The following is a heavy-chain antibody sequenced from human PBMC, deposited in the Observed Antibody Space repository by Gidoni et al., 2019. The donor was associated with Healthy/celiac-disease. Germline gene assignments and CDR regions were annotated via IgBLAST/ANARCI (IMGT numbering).Heavy chain of an antibody. CDR2: ISAYNGNT. D-gene: IGHD4-17*01. Sequence: QVQLVQSGAEVKKPGAPVKVSCKAYGDTVTSYGISWVRQAPGQGLEWMGGISAYNGNTNSAQKLQGRVTMTTDTSTSTAYMELRSLRSDATAVYYCARVSTTVTNYDFDYWGQGTLVTVSS. J-gene: IGHJ4*02. V-gene: IGHV1-18*01. CDR1: GDTVTSYG. CDR3: ARVSTTVTNYDFDY.